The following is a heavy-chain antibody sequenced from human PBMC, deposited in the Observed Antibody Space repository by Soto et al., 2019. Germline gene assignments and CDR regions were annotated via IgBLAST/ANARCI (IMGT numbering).Heavy chain of an antibody. CDR1: GGTFSSYT. D-gene: IGHD2-2*01. V-gene: IGHV1-69*02. CDR3: ARASPCPRSTSCYFDY. CDR2: IIPILGIA. J-gene: IGHJ4*02. Sequence: ASVKVSCKASGGTFSSYTISWVRQAPGQGLEWMGRIIPILGIANYAQKFQGRVTITADKSTSTAYMELSSLRSEDTAVYYCARASPCPRSTSCYFDYWGQGTLVTVSS.